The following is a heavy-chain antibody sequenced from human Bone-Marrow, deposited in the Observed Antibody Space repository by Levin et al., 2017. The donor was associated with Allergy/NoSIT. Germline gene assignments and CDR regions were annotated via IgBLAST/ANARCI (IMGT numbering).Heavy chain of an antibody. V-gene: IGHV1-3*01. J-gene: IGHJ6*02. CDR2: INAGNGNT. CDR3: AIAAAGIGYYYYGMDV. D-gene: IGHD6-13*01. Sequence: ASVKVSCKASGYTFTSYAMHWVRQAPGQRLEWMGWINAGNGNTKYSQKFQGRVTITRDTSASTAYMELSSLRSEDTAVYYCAIAAAGIGYYYYGMDVWGQGTTVTVSS. CDR1: GYTFTSYA.